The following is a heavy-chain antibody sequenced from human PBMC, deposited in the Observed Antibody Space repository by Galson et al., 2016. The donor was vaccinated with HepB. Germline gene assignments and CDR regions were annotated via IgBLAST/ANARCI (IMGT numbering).Heavy chain of an antibody. D-gene: IGHD3-3*01. CDR1: GFTFSSYW. J-gene: IGHJ5*02. CDR2: IKQDGSEE. Sequence: SLRLSCAASGFTFSSYWMAWARHTPSKGLEWVANIKQDGSEEYYVDSVEGRFTISRDNAKNSLYLQMHSLRAEDTAVYYCARDFPFAHDLWGPGTLVTVSS. V-gene: IGHV3-7*03. CDR3: ARDFPFAHDL.